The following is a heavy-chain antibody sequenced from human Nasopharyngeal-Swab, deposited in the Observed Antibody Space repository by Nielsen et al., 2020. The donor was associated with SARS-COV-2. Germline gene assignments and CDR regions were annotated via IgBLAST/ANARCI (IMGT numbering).Heavy chain of an antibody. CDR1: GYFFTDYY. CDR2: INPYSGDT. D-gene: IGHD1-14*01. Sequence: ASVKVSCKASGYFFTDYYMHWVRQAPGQGLGWMGRINPYSGDTKYAQNFQGRVTVTRDTSINTVYVELSSLTSDDTAVYYCVRDDGDVPGITGSVPPGGFWGQGTLVTVSS. V-gene: IGHV1-2*06. CDR3: VRDDGDVPGITGSVPPGGF. J-gene: IGHJ4*02.